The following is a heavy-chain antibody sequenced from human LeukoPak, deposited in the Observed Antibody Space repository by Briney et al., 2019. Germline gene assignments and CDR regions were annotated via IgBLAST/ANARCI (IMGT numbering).Heavy chain of an antibody. V-gene: IGHV3-74*01. D-gene: IGHD3-22*01. CDR3: ARDSSGYYPTDY. Sequence: GGSLRLSCAASGFTFSSYWMHWVRQAPGKGLVWVSRINSDGSSTSYADSVKGRFTISRDNAKNTLYPQMNSLRAEDTAVYYCARDSSGYYPTDYWGQGTLVTVSS. J-gene: IGHJ4*02. CDR2: INSDGSST. CDR1: GFTFSSYW.